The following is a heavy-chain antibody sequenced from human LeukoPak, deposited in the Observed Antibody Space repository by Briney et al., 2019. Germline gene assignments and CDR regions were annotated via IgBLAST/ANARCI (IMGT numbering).Heavy chain of an antibody. D-gene: IGHD6-13*01. CDR1: GFTFSSYW. J-gene: IGHJ4*02. Sequence: PGGSLRLSCAASGFTFSSYWMHWVRQAPGKGLEWVSVIYSGGSTHYVDSVKGRFTISRDNSKNTLSLQMNSLRAEDTAVYYCARGQQLVGYWGQGTLVTVSS. CDR2: IYSGGST. V-gene: IGHV3-66*01. CDR3: ARGQQLVGY.